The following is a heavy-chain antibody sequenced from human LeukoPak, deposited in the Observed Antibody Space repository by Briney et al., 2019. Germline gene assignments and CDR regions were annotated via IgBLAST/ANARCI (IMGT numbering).Heavy chain of an antibody. J-gene: IGHJ4*02. D-gene: IGHD1-26*01. CDR2: ISSSSSTI. CDR3: AIIYLIVGATTFDY. Sequence: ETLSLTCTVSGGSISSSSYYWGWIRQPPGKGLERVSYISSSSSTIYYADSVKGRFTISRDNAKNSLYLQMNSLRAEDTAVYYCAIIYLIVGATTFDYWGQGTLVTVSS. CDR1: GGSISSSS. V-gene: IGHV3-48*01.